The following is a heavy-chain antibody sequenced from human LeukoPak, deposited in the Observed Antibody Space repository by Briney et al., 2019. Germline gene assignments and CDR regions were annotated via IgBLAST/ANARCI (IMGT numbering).Heavy chain of an antibody. Sequence: SGGSLRLSCAASGFTLSRNYMRWVRQATGKGLEWVSAIYSGGSTYYTDSVKVRFSISRDNSKNTLYLQMNSLRAEDTAVYYCARYRPVVLASGAVAGLDAFDIWGQGTMVTVSS. CDR3: ARYRPVVLASGAVAGLDAFDI. CDR2: IYSGGST. V-gene: IGHV3-53*01. CDR1: GFTLSRNY. J-gene: IGHJ3*02. D-gene: IGHD6-19*01.